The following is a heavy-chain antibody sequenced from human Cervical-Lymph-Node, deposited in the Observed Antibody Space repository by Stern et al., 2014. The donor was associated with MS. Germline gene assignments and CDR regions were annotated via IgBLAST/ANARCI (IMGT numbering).Heavy chain of an antibody. V-gene: IGHV3-30*01. CDR2: ISYDGSNK. J-gene: IGHJ4*02. D-gene: IGHD5-12*01. CDR1: GFTFSSYA. Sequence: QVQLVQSGGGVVQPGRSLRLSCAASGFTFSSYAMHWVRQAPGKGLEWVAVISYDGSNKYYADSVKGRFTISRDNSKNTLYLQMNSLRAEDTAVYYCARDVNSGYDSYGEGYFDYWGQGTLVTVSS. CDR3: ARDVNSGYDSYGEGYFDY.